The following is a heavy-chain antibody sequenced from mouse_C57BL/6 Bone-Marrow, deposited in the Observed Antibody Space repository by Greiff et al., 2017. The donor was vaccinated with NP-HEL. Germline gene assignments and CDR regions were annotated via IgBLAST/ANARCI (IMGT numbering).Heavy chain of an antibody. CDR3: TSQTRAYYAMDY. Sequence: EVQGVESGEGLVKPGGSLKLSCAASGFTFSSYAMSWVRQTPEKRLEWVAYISSGGDYIYYADTVKGRFTISRDNARNTLYLQMSSLKSEDTAMYYCTSQTRAYYAMDYWGQGTSVTVSS. CDR2: ISSGGDYI. CDR1: GFTFSSYA. V-gene: IGHV5-9-1*02. J-gene: IGHJ4*01.